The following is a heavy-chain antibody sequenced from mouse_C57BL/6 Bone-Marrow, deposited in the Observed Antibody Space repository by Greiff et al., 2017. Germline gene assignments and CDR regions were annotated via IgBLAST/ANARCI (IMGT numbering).Heavy chain of an antibody. CDR2: IDPETGGT. CDR3: TREGYDYDGGYYAMDY. J-gene: IGHJ4*01. V-gene: IGHV1-15*01. Sequence: VQLQQSGAELVRPGASVTLSCKASGYTFTDYEMHWVKQTPVHGLEWIGAIDPETGGTAYNQKFKGKAILTADKSSSTAYMELRSLTSEDSAVYYCTREGYDYDGGYYAMDYWGQGTSVTVSS. CDR1: GYTFTDYE. D-gene: IGHD2-4*01.